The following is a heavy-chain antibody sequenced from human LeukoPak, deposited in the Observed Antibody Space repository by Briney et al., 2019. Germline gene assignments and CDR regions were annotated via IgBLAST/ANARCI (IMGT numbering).Heavy chain of an antibody. CDR3: ARVVKAVAGTGFWFDP. CDR1: GYTFTSYG. V-gene: IGHV1-18*01. CDR2: ISAYNGNT. J-gene: IGHJ5*02. Sequence: ASVKVSCKASGYTFTSYGISWVRQAPGQGLEGMGWISAYNGNTNYAQKLQGRVTMTTDTSTSTADMELRSLKSDDTAVYYCARVVKAVAGTGFWFDPWGQGTLVTVSS. D-gene: IGHD6-19*01.